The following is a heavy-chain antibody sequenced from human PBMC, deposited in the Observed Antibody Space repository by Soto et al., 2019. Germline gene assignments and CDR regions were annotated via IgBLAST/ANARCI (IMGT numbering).Heavy chain of an antibody. J-gene: IGHJ4*02. CDR2: IIPILGIA. Sequence: SVKVSCKASGGTFSSYTISWVRQAPGQGLEWMGRIIPILGIANYAQKFQGRVTITADKSTSTAYMELSSLRSEDTAVYYCACFYVFGSGYYTFDYGGQGTLVTVSS. CDR1: GGTFSSYT. D-gene: IGHD3-3*01. V-gene: IGHV1-69*02. CDR3: ACFYVFGSGYYTFDY.